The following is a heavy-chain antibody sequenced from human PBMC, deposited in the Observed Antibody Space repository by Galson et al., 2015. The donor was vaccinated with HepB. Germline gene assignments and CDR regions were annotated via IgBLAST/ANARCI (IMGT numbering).Heavy chain of an antibody. D-gene: IGHD2-2*01. V-gene: IGHV1-46*01. J-gene: IGHJ6*02. Sequence: SVKVSCKASGYTFTNYYMHCVRQAPGQGLEWMGIINPNSGSTSYAQKFQGRVTMTRDTSTSTLYMELSSLRSEDTAVYYCAREVVPAAYYGMDVWGQGTTVTVSS. CDR2: INPNSGST. CDR3: AREVVPAAYYGMDV. CDR1: GYTFTNYY.